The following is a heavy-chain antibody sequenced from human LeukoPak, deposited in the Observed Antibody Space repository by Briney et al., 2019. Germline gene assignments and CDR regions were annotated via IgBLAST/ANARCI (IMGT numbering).Heavy chain of an antibody. V-gene: IGHV1-18*01. J-gene: IGHJ4*02. CDR2: ISAYNGNT. CDR1: GCTFTSYG. D-gene: IGHD3-22*01. CDR3: ARSNVGYYDSSGYYGY. Sequence: ASVKVSCKASGCTFTSYGISWVRQAPGQGLEWMGWISAYNGNTNYAQKLQGRVTMTTDTSTSTAYMELRSLRSDDTAVYYCARSNVGYYDSSGYYGYWGQGTLVTVSS.